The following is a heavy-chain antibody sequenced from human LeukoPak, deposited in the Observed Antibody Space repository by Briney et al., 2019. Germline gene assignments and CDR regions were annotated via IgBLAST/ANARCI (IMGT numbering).Heavy chain of an antibody. CDR3: ARCNADAFDI. V-gene: IGHV4-38-2*01. CDR2: IYHSGST. Sequence: SETLSLTCAVSGYSISSGYYWGWIRQPPGKGLEWIGSIYHSGSTYYNPSLKRRVTISVDTSKKQFSLKLSSVTAADTAVYYCARCNADAFDIWGQGTMVTVSS. CDR1: GYSISSGYY. D-gene: IGHD2/OR15-2a*01. J-gene: IGHJ3*02.